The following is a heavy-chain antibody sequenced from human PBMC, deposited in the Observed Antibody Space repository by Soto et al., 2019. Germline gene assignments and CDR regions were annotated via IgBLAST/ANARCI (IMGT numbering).Heavy chain of an antibody. D-gene: IGHD1-1*01. CDR3: ARSGDNYNLLDY. CDR1: GFTFSDYY. CDR2: SSNSGTFT. V-gene: IGHV3-11*06. J-gene: IGHJ4*02. Sequence: GGSLRLSCEASGFTFSDYYMSWIRQAPGKGLEWIAYSSNSGTFTKYADSVKGRFSISRDNAKNSLYLQINNLSGEDTATYFCARSGDNYNLLDYWGQGTPVTVYS.